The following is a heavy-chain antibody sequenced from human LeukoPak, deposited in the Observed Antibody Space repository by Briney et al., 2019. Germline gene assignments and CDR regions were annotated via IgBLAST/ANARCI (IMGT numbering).Heavy chain of an antibody. CDR3: ARDLGDLIVGGEYFQH. CDR1: GFTFSSYE. V-gene: IGHV3-48*03. J-gene: IGHJ1*01. Sequence: GGSLRLSCAASGFTFSSYEMNWVRQAPGKGLEWVSYISSSGSTIYYADSMRGRFTISRDNAKNSLYLQMNSLRAEDTAVYYCARDLGDLIVGGEYFQHWGQGTLVTVSS. CDR2: ISSSGSTI. D-gene: IGHD1-26*01.